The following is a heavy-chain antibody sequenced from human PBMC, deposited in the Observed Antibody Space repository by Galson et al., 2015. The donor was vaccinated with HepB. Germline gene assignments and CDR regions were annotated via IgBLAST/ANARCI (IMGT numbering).Heavy chain of an antibody. CDR1: GFTFSSYA. CDR2: ISGSGGST. V-gene: IGHV3-23*01. CDR3: AKSWSTSFWSDAFHI. J-gene: IGHJ3*02. D-gene: IGHD2-2*01. Sequence: SLRLSCAASGFTFSSYAMTWVRQAPGKGLEWVSVISGSGGSTYYADSVKGRLTTSRDNSKNTLYLQMNSLRAEDTAVYYCAKSWSTSFWSDAFHIWGQGTMVTVSS.